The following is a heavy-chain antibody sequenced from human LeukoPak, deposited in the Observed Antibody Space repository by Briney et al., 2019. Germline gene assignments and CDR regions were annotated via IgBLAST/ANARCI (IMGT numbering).Heavy chain of an antibody. CDR3: ASTEKGIVGAEIDY. Sequence: QPGGSLRLSCAASGFTFSSYAMSWVRQAPGKGLEWVSAISGSGGSTYYADSVKGRFTISRDNSKNTLYLQMNSLRAEDTAVYYCASTEKGIVGAEIDYWGQGTLVTVSS. V-gene: IGHV3-23*01. CDR1: GFTFSSYA. D-gene: IGHD1-26*01. CDR2: ISGSGGST. J-gene: IGHJ4*02.